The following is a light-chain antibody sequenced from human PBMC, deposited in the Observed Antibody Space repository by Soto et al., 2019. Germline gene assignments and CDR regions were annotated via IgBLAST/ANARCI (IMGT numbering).Light chain of an antibody. CDR1: QSIGSN. CDR2: DAS. V-gene: IGKV3-15*01. Sequence: EIVMTQSPATLSVSPGERATLSCRASQSIGSNLAWYQQKPGQGPRLLIYDASTRATGIPARFSGSGSGTDFTLNISSLQSEDFGVYYCQQYKNWLKWTFGQGTKVEIK. CDR3: QQYKNWLKWT. J-gene: IGKJ1*01.